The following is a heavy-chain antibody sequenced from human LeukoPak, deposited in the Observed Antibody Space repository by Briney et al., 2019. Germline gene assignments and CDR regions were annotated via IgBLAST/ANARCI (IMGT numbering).Heavy chain of an antibody. CDR2: INPNSGGT. CDR1: GYTFTGYY. CDR3: ARVLWGATAFDY. J-gene: IGHJ4*02. D-gene: IGHD1-26*01. V-gene: IGHV1-2*02. Sequence: ASVKVSCKASGYTFTGYYMHWVRQAPGQELEWMGWINPNSGGTNYAQKFQGRVTLTRDTSISTAYMELSRLRSDDTAMYYCARVLWGATAFDYWGQGTLVTVSS.